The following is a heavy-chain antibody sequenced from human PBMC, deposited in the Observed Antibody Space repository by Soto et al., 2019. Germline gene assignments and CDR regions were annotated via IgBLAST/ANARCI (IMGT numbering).Heavy chain of an antibody. CDR1: GFTFNTYA. D-gene: IGHD6-13*01. J-gene: IGHJ4*02. V-gene: IGHV3-23*01. Sequence: PGGSLRLSCAASGFTFNTYAMSWVRQAPGKGLEWVSGISGSGGSAYYADSVKGRFTISRDNSKNTLYLQMSSLRAEDTAVYYCAKGYRTVAAGFSNLDYWGQGILVTVSS. CDR2: ISGSGGSA. CDR3: AKGYRTVAAGFSNLDY.